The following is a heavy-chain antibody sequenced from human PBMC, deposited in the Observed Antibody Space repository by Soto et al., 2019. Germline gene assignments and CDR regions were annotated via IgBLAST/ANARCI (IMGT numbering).Heavy chain of an antibody. Sequence: QVHLVESGGGVVQPGGSLRLSCAGSGFTFSDYGMHWVRQAPGKGLEWVAVLWYDGSGEYYTDSVRGRFTISRVNSKNTLYLQMNSLGDEDTGVYYCARDSVRFLEHFSKDYFDYWGQGTRVTVSS. V-gene: IGHV3-33*08. CDR1: GFTFSDYG. J-gene: IGHJ4*02. CDR3: ARDSVRFLEHFSKDYFDY. CDR2: LWYDGSGE. D-gene: IGHD3-3*01.